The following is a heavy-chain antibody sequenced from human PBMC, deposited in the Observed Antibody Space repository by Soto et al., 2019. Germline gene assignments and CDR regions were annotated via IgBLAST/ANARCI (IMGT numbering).Heavy chain of an antibody. CDR1: GFTFSSYS. CDR2: ISRSSSTI. D-gene: IGHD1-26*01. J-gene: IGHJ5*02. Sequence: EVQLVESGGGLVQPGGSLRLSCAASGFTFSSYSMNWVLQAPGQGLEWVSYISRSSSTIYYADSVKGRFTISRDNAKNSLYLQRNSLRDEDTAVYYCAREGGSLNWFDPWGQGTLVTVSS. V-gene: IGHV3-48*02. CDR3: AREGGSLNWFDP.